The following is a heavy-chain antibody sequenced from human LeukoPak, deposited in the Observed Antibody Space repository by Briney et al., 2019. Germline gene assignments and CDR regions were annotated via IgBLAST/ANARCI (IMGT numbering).Heavy chain of an antibody. Sequence: SETLSLTCTVSGGSIRSGSYYWSWIRQPAGKGLEWIGRIYTSVSTNYNPSLKSRVTISVEMSKNQFSLKMSSVTAADTAVYYCARGNGDYTQYYFDSWGQGTLVTVSS. CDR1: GGSIRSGSYY. V-gene: IGHV4-61*02. D-gene: IGHD4-17*01. J-gene: IGHJ4*02. CDR3: ARGNGDYTQYYFDS. CDR2: IYTSVST.